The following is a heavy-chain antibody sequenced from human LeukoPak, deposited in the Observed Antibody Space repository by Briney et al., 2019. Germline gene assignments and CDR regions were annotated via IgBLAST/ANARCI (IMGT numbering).Heavy chain of an antibody. CDR1: GFTFSSYS. V-gene: IGHV3-21*01. Sequence: GGSLRLSCAASGFTFSSYSMNWVRQAPGKGLEWVSSISSSSSYIYYADSVKGRFTISRDNAKNSLYLQMNSLRAEDTALYYCASPKRAYQLLSVYWGQGTLVTVSS. CDR3: ASPKRAYQLLSVY. D-gene: IGHD2-2*01. J-gene: IGHJ4*02. CDR2: ISSSSSYI.